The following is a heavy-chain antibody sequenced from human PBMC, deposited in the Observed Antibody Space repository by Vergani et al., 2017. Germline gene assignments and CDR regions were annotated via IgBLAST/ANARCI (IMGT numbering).Heavy chain of an antibody. J-gene: IGHJ4*02. Sequence: QVQVVQSGAEVKKSGASVKVSCKTSGYTFSNYYMHWVRQAPGQGLEWMGIINPSGGHTNYAQKFQGRVTMTRDTSTTTVYMELSSLRSEDTAIYYCARGDYVILTGYRYWGQGPLVIVSA. D-gene: IGHD3-9*01. CDR3: ARGDYVILTGYRY. V-gene: IGHV1-46*03. CDR2: INPSGGHT. CDR1: GYTFSNYY.